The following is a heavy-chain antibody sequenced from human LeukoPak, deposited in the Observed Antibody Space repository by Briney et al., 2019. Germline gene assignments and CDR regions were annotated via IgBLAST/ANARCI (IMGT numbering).Heavy chain of an antibody. CDR1: GGSISSGGYY. J-gene: IGHJ3*02. Sequence: MTSETLSLTCTVSGGSISSGGYYWSWIRQHPGKGLEWIGYIYYSGSTYYNPSLKSRVTISVDTSKNQFSLNLSSVTAADTAVYYCARELYSYVQLDAFDIWGQGTMVTVSS. CDR2: IYYSGST. CDR3: ARELYSYVQLDAFDI. V-gene: IGHV4-31*03. D-gene: IGHD5-18*01.